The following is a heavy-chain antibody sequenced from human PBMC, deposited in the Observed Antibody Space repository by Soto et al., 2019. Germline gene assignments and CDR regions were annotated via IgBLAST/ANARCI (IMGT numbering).Heavy chain of an antibody. CDR1: GYTFTGYY. D-gene: IGHD3-3*01. J-gene: IGHJ5*02. V-gene: IGHV1-2*04. Sequence: ASVKVSCKASGYTFTGYYMHWVRQAPGQGLEWMGWINPNSGGTNYAQKFQGWVTMTMDTPISTAYMELSRLRSDDTAVYYCARDSEWTTAQNWFDPWGQGTLVTVSS. CDR2: INPNSGGT. CDR3: ARDSEWTTAQNWFDP.